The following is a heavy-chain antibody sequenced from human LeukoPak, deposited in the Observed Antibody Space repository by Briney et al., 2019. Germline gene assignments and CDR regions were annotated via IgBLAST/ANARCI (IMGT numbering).Heavy chain of an antibody. D-gene: IGHD5-24*01. J-gene: IGHJ5*02. Sequence: ASVKVSCKASGGTFSCCAISWVRQAPGQGLEWMGGLIPIFGTANYAQKFQGRVTLTRDMSTSTDYLELSSLRSEDTAVYYCARDNSVRDEAWWFNPWGQGTLVTVSS. CDR3: ARDNSVRDEAWWFNP. CDR1: GGTFSCCA. CDR2: LIPIFGTA. V-gene: IGHV1-69*05.